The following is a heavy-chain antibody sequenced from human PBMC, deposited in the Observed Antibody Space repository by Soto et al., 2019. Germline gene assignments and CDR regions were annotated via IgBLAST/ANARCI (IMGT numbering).Heavy chain of an antibody. Sequence: GASVKVSCKASGYTFTSYYMHWVRQAPGQGLEWMGIINPSGGSTSYAQKFQGRVTMTRDTSTSTVYMELSSLRSEDTAVYYCARDLGMGRQYYDFWSGYPTGGMDVWGQGTTVTVSS. V-gene: IGHV1-46*01. CDR2: INPSGGST. CDR3: ARDLGMGRQYYDFWSGYPTGGMDV. D-gene: IGHD3-3*01. J-gene: IGHJ6*02. CDR1: GYTFTSYY.